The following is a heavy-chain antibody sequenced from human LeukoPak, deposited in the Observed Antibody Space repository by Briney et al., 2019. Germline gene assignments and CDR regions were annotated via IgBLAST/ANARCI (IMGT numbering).Heavy chain of an antibody. CDR2: ISAYNGNT. CDR1: GYTFTSYG. V-gene: IGHV1-18*01. CDR3: ASFIFVRVDDSTDY. Sequence: GASVKVSCKASGYTFTSYGISWVRQAPGQGLEWMGWISAYNGNTNYAQKLQGRVTMTRNTSISTAYMELSSLRSEDTAVYYCASFIFVRVDDSTDYWGQGTLVTVSS. D-gene: IGHD3-22*01. J-gene: IGHJ4*02.